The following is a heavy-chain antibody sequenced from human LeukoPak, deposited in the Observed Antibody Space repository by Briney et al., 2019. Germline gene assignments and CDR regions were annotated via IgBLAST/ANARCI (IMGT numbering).Heavy chain of an antibody. CDR1: GFTFSSYG. V-gene: IGHV3-30*02. J-gene: IGHJ5*02. CDR3: AKDTTGYCSSTSCYGPGWFDP. D-gene: IGHD2-2*01. CDR2: IRYDGSNK. Sequence: GGSLRLSCAASGFTFSSYGMHWVRQAPGKGLEWVAFIRYDGSNKYYADSVKGRFTISRDNSKNTLYLQMNSLRAEDTAVYYCAKDTTGYCSSTSCYGPGWFDPWGQGTLVTVSS.